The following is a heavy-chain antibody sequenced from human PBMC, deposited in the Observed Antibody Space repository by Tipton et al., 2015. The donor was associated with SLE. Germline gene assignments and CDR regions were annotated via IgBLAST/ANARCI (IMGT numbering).Heavy chain of an antibody. J-gene: IGHJ4*02. D-gene: IGHD2-15*01. CDR1: GGSISSSSYY. CDR2: IYYSGST. V-gene: IGHV4-39*07. CDR3: ARGTVNLLGLEAD. Sequence: TLSLTCTVSGGSISSSSYYWGWIRQPPGKQLEWIGNIYYSGSTYYNPSLKSRVTISIDTSKNQFSLKLNTVTAADTAVYYCARGTVNLLGLEADWGQGTLVTVSS.